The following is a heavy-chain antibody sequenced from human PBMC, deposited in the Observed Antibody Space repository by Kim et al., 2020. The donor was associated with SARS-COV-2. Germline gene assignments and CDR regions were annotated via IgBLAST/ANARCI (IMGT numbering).Heavy chain of an antibody. J-gene: IGHJ5*02. CDR3: ARDRVEQLWFRWFDP. Sequence: PSLKSRVTRPVDKSKNQVSLKLSAVTAADTAVYYCARDRVEQLWFRWFDPWGQGTLVTVSS. V-gene: IGHV4-4*02. D-gene: IGHD5-18*01.